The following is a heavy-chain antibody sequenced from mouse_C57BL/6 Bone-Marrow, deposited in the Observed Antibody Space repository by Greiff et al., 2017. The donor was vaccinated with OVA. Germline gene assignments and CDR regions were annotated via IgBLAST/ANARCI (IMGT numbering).Heavy chain of an antibody. V-gene: IGHV3-8*01. CDR1: GYSITSDY. CDR3: AISSASYSNFSWFAY. Sequence: EVMLVESGPGLAKPSQTLSLTCSVTGYSITSDYWNWIRKFPGNKLEYMGYISYSGSTYYNPSLKSRISITRDTSKNQYYLQLNSVTTEDTATYYCAISSASYSNFSWFAYWGQGTLVTVSA. CDR2: ISYSGST. J-gene: IGHJ3*01. D-gene: IGHD2-5*01.